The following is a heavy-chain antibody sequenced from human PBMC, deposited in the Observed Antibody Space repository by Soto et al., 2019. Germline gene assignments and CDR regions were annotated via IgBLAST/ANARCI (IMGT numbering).Heavy chain of an antibody. Sequence: EVQLVETGGGLIQPGGSLRLSCAASGFSVGSNYMTWVRQSPGKRLEWVSLIYSNGDTDYADSVKGRFSISRDNFKNTLYLQMNNLRAEDTAVYHCARKSDSSPVPEADGVWGRGTLVTVSS. D-gene: IGHD2-8*01. V-gene: IGHV3-53*02. CDR3: ARKSDSSPVPEADGV. CDR2: IYSNGDT. CDR1: GFSVGSNY. J-gene: IGHJ4*02.